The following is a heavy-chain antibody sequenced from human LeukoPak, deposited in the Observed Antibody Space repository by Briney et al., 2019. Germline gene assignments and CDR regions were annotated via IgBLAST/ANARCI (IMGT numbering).Heavy chain of an antibody. V-gene: IGHV4-34*01. J-gene: IGHJ4*02. CDR2: INHSGST. CDR1: GGSISSYY. Sequence: PSETLSLTCTVSGGSISSYYWSWIRQPPGKGLEWIGEINHSGSTNYNPSLKSRVTISVDTSKNQFSLKLSSVTAADTAVYYCARRRGYSYGYDYWGQGTLVTVSS. CDR3: ARRRGYSYGYDY. D-gene: IGHD5-18*01.